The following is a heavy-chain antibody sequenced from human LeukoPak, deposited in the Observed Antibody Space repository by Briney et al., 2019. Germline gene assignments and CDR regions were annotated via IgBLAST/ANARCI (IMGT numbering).Heavy chain of an antibody. D-gene: IGHD3-3*01. CDR2: INHSGST. Sequence: KPSETLSLTCAVYGGSFSGYYWSWIRQPPGKGLEWIGEINHSGSTNYNPSLKSRVTISVDTSKNQFSLKLSSVTAADTAVYYCARVPVLRFLEWPDDAFDIWGQGTMVTVSS. V-gene: IGHV4-34*01. CDR1: GGSFSGYY. J-gene: IGHJ3*02. CDR3: ARVPVLRFLEWPDDAFDI.